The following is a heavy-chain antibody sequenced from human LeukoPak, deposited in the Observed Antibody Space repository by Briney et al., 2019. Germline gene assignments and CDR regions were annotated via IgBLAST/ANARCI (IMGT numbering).Heavy chain of an antibody. D-gene: IGHD3-10*01. Sequence: PGGSLRLSCAASGFTFSSYGMSWVRQAPGKGLEWVSVIGGRDGSTYYADSVKGRLTISRDNSKNTLYVQMNSLRAEDTAVYYCAKGHYYGSGSLDYWGQGTLVTVSS. CDR1: GFTFSSYG. J-gene: IGHJ4*02. CDR3: AKGHYYGSGSLDY. CDR2: IGGRDGST. V-gene: IGHV3-23*01.